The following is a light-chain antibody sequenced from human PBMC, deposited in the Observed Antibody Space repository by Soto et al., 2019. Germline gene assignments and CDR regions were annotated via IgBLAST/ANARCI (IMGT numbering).Light chain of an antibody. J-gene: IGKJ5*01. CDR2: AAS. V-gene: IGKV1-39*01. Sequence: DIQMTQSPSSLSASLGDRVTITCRASQSISSYLNWYQQKPGKAPKLLIYAASSLQSGVPSRFSGSGSGTDFTLTISSLQPEAIETYFCQQYDDLPITFGQGTRLEIK. CDR3: QQYDDLPIT. CDR1: QSISSY.